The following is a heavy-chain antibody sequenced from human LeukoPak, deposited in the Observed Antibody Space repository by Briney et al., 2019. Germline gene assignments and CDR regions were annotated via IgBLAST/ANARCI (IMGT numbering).Heavy chain of an antibody. V-gene: IGHV1-2*02. J-gene: IGHJ5*02. CDR1: GYTFTGYY. D-gene: IGHD4-17*01. CDR2: INPNSGGT. CDR3: ARKTPYGDLEYNWFDP. Sequence: RASVKVSCKASGYTFTGYYMHWVRQAPGQGLEWMGWINPNSGGTNYAQKFQGRVTMTRDTSISTAYMELSRLRSDDTAVYYCARKTPYGDLEYNWFDPWGQGTLVTVSS.